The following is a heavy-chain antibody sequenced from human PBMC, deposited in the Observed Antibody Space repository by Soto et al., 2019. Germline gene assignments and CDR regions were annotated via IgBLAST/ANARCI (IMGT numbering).Heavy chain of an antibody. CDR3: ARAARNYDFWSGYYAPPPYYYYMDV. V-gene: IGHV4-34*01. CDR1: GGSFSGYY. Sequence: SETLSLTCAVYGGSFSGYYWSWIRQPPGKGLEWIGEINHSGSTNYNPSLKSRVTISVDTSKNQFSLKLSSVTAADTAVYYCARAARNYDFWSGYYAPPPYYYYMDVWGKGTTVTVSS. D-gene: IGHD3-3*01. CDR2: INHSGST. J-gene: IGHJ6*03.